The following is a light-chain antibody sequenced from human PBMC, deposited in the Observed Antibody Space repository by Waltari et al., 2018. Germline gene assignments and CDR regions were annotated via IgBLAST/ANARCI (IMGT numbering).Light chain of an antibody. V-gene: IGKV4-1*01. CDR3: QQYYDSPLT. J-gene: IGKJ4*01. Sequence: DIVMTQSPDSLAVSLGERATINCKSSESVLFSSRNKNHLAWYQQKPGHPPKLLLYWASTRESGVPDRFSGRGSGKDFTLTISSLQAEDVAIYYCQQYYDSPLTFGGGTKVEIK. CDR1: ESVLFSSRNKNH. CDR2: WAS.